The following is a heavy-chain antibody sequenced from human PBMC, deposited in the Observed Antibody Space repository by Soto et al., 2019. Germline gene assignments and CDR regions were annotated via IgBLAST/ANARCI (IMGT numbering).Heavy chain of an antibody. D-gene: IGHD2-15*01. CDR3: ARGYGGGSKLKGPYCSGGSCYSEDYFDY. J-gene: IGHJ4*02. CDR2: INHSGST. Sequence: SQTLSLTCAVYGGSFSGYYWSWIRQPPGKGLEWIGEINHSGSTNYNPSLKSRVTISVDTSKNQFSLKLSSVTAADTAVYYCARGYGGGSKLKGPYCSGGSCYSEDYFDYWGQGTLVTVSS. CDR1: GGSFSGYY. V-gene: IGHV4-34*01.